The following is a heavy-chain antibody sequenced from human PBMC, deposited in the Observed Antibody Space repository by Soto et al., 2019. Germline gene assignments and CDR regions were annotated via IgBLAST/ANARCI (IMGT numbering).Heavy chain of an antibody. CDR1: GGSFNVPN. CDR3: ARVPHIPRLQRRFDP. Sequence: SENLYLTCAVYGGSFNVPNRCWIRQSPGKGLEWIGEINASGTTNDNPSLKSRVTISIDTSNNQFFLRLSSVTAADSSLYFCARVPHIPRLQRRFDPWGQGTLGTVST. D-gene: IGHD4-4*01. CDR2: INASGTT. J-gene: IGHJ5*02. V-gene: IGHV4-34*01.